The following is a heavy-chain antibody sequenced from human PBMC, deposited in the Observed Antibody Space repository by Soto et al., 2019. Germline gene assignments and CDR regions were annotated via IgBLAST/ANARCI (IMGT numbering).Heavy chain of an antibody. D-gene: IGHD2-2*01. CDR2: IYYSGST. V-gene: IGHV4-39*01. Sequence: PSETLSLTCTVSGGSISSSSYYWGWIRQPPGKGLEWIGSIYYSGSTYYNPSLKSRVTISVDTSKNQFSLKLSSVTAADTAVYYCARLQRSQLPGGYWGQGTLVTVSS. J-gene: IGHJ4*02. CDR1: GGSISSSSYY. CDR3: ARLQRSQLPGGY.